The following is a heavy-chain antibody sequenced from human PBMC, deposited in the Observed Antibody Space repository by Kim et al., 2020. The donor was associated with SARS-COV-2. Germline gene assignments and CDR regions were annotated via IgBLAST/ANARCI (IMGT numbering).Heavy chain of an antibody. CDR2: ISSSSSYI. Sequence: GGSLRLSCAASGFTFSSYSMNWVRQAPGKGLEWVSSISSSSSYIYYADSVEGRFTISRDNAKNSLYLQMNSLRAEDTAVYYCARDGGITIFGVVTADYGMDVWGQGTTVTVSS. CDR1: GFTFSSYS. J-gene: IGHJ6*02. D-gene: IGHD3-3*01. V-gene: IGHV3-21*01. CDR3: ARDGGITIFGVVTADYGMDV.